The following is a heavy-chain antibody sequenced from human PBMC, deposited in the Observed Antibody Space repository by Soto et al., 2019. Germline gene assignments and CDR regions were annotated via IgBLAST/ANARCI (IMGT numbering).Heavy chain of an antibody. J-gene: IGHJ3*02. Sequence: EVQLLESGGGLVQHGGSLRLSCAASGFTFSTYAMNWVRQAPGEGLEWGSGVSGSGSRTYYADSVKGRFTITRDNSKNTLYLKMNSLRAEDTAVYYGAKGLDISGSYGDAFDIWGLGTRVTVS. CDR2: VSGSGSRT. CDR3: AKGLDISGSYGDAFDI. D-gene: IGHD6-19*01. CDR1: GFTFSTYA. V-gene: IGHV3-23*01.